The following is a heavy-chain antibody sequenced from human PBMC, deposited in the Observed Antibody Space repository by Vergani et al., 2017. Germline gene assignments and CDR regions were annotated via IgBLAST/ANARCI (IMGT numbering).Heavy chain of an antibody. CDR1: GFTFSSHA. V-gene: IGHV3-23*01. J-gene: IGHJ4*02. CDR3: VKCFIAAAVNFVS. Sequence: EVPLLESGGGLVRPGGSLRLSCAASGFTFSSHAMTWVRQATGKGLEWVSVLSASSSTTYYADSVKGRFTISRDNSKKILYLQMDSLRPEDAAIYYCVKCFIAAAVNFVSWVQGTLVSVSS. CDR2: LSASSSTT. D-gene: IGHD6-25*01.